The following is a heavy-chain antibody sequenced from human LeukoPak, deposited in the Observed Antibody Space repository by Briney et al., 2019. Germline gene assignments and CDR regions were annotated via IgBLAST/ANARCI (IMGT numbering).Heavy chain of an antibody. J-gene: IGHJ4*02. Sequence: GGSLRLSCAASGFTFSSYAMHWVRQAPGKGLEYVSAISSNGGSTYYANSVKGRFTISRDNSKNTLYLQMGSLRADDTAVYYCARAITRRDGYNSLFYWGQGTLVTVSS. D-gene: IGHD5-24*01. CDR3: ARAITRRDGYNSLFY. V-gene: IGHV3-64*01. CDR1: GFTFSSYA. CDR2: ISSNGGST.